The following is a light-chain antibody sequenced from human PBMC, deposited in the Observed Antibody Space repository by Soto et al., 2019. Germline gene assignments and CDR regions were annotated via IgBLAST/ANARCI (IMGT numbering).Light chain of an antibody. J-gene: IGKJ1*01. CDR2: AAS. V-gene: IGKV1-39*01. Sequence: DIQMTQSPSSLAASVGDRVSITCRASQSVTNYLSWYQQKPGQAPNLLIYAASRLQGGGPSRFSGSGSGTDFTLTISSLQPEDFATYSCLQTYSDPWTFGQGTTV. CDR3: LQTYSDPWT. CDR1: QSVTNY.